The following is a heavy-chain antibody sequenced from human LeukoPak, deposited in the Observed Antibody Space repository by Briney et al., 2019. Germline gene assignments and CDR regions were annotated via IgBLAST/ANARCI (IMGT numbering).Heavy chain of an antibody. V-gene: IGHV4-59*01. CDR3: ARTGYPYYYYYMDV. Sequence: SETLSLTCTVSGGSLSSYYWSWIRQPPGKGLEWIGYIYYSGSTNYNPSLKSRVTISVDTSKNQFSLKLSSVTAADTAVYYCARTGYPYYYYYMDVWGKGTTVTVSS. D-gene: IGHD5-12*01. CDR2: IYYSGST. CDR1: GGSLSSYY. J-gene: IGHJ6*03.